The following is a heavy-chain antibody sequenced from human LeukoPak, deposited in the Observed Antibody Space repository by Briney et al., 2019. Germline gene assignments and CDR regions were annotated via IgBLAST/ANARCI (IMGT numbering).Heavy chain of an antibody. V-gene: IGHV4-59*01. CDR1: GGSITTYY. D-gene: IGHD5-12*01. J-gene: IGHJ3*02. CDR2: IYNSGST. Sequence: SETLSLTCTVSGGSITTYYWSWVRQPPGEGLEWIGYIYNSGSTSYNPSLKSRVTLSIDTSKNQCSLNLRSVTAADTAVYYCAKVRLVATQYDAFDIWGRGTMVTVSS. CDR3: AKVRLVATQYDAFDI.